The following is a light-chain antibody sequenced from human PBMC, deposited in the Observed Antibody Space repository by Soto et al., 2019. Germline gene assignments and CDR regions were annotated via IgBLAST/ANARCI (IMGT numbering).Light chain of an antibody. J-gene: IGLJ1*01. CDR2: ANI. CDR1: SSNIGAPYD. V-gene: IGLV1-40*01. Sequence: QPVLTQPPSVSGAPGQRVTISCTGSSSNIGAPYDVHWYQQVPGTAPKLLIFANINRPSGVPDRFSASKSGTSASLAITGLQAEDEADYYCQSYDSSLSRYVFGSGTKLTVL. CDR3: QSYDSSLSRYV.